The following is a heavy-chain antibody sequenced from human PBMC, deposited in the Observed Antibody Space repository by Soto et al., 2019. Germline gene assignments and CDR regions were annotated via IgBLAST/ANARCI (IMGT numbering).Heavy chain of an antibody. Sequence: PSETLSLTCAVSGGSISSGGYSWSWIRQPPGKGLDWIGYIYHSGSTYYNPSLKSRVTISVDTSKNQFSLKLSSVTAADTAVYYCAGSTSWFDPWGQGTLVTVSS. CDR3: AGSTSWFDP. D-gene: IGHD6-13*01. J-gene: IGHJ5*02. V-gene: IGHV4-30-2*01. CDR2: IYHSGST. CDR1: GGSISSGGYS.